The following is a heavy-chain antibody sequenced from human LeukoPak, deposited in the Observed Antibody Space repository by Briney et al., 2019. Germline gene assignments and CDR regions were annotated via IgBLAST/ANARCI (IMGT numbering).Heavy chain of an antibody. CDR1: GFTFSSYA. D-gene: IGHD3-22*01. V-gene: IGHV3-30*01. J-gene: IGHJ4*02. CDR2: ISYDGSNK. Sequence: EAGRSLRLSCAASGFTFSSYAMHWVRQAPGKGLEWVAVISYDGSNKYYADSVKGRFTISRDNSENTLYLQMNSLRAEDTAVYYCARDRYYDSSGYNRGANYFDYWGQGTLVTVSS. CDR3: ARDRYYDSSGYNRGANYFDY.